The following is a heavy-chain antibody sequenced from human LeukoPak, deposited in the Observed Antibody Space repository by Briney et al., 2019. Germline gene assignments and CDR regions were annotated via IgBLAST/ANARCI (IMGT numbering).Heavy chain of an antibody. CDR3: ARIGYCNGTDCHDAFDI. CDR1: GYSFTGYY. J-gene: IGHJ3*02. V-gene: IGHV1-2*04. Sequence: VASVKVSCKASGYSFTGYYIHWVRQAPGQGLEWMGWINPDTGDTDYAQRFEGWVTMTRDTSISTVYLEVNRLKYDDTGVYLCARIGYCNGTDCHDAFDIWGQGTMVAVSS. D-gene: IGHD2-15*01. CDR2: INPDTGDT.